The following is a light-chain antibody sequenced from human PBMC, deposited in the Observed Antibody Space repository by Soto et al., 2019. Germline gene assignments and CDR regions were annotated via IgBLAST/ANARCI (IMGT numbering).Light chain of an antibody. V-gene: IGKV3-20*01. CDR1: QSVRSSF. J-gene: IGKJ4*01. Sequence: EIVLTQSPGTLSLSPGERATLSCRASQSVRSSFLAWYQQKPGQAPRLLINGASSRATGIPDRFSGSGSGTDFTLTISRLEPEDVAVYYCQQYGSSPLTFGGGTKVEIK. CDR3: QQYGSSPLT. CDR2: GAS.